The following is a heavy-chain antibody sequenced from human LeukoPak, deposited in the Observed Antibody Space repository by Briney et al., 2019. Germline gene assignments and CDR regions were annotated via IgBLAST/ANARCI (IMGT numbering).Heavy chain of an antibody. CDR1: GGSPRGYY. CDR2: INHSGST. J-gene: IGHJ3*02. CDR3: ARGFSMGTWIQPGGAFDT. D-gene: IGHD5-18*01. V-gene: IGHV4-34*01. Sequence: SETLSLTCAVYGGSPRGYYWSWLRQPPGKGLEWLGEINHSGSTNYNPSLKSPVTISVDTSKNQFSLKLSSVTAADTAVYYCARGFSMGTWIQPGGAFDTWGQGTMVTVSS.